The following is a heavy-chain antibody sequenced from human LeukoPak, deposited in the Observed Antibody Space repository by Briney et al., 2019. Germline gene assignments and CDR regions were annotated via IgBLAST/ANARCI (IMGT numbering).Heavy chain of an antibody. V-gene: IGHV1-69*02. D-gene: IGHD3-22*01. CDR2: IIPILGIA. Sequence: SVKVSCKASGGTFSSYTISWVRQAPGQGLEWMGRIIPILGIANYAQKFQGRVTITADKSTSTAYMELSSLRSEDTAVYYCARANYYDSSGFDYWGQGTLVTVSS. CDR1: GGTFSSYT. J-gene: IGHJ4*02. CDR3: ARANYYDSSGFDY.